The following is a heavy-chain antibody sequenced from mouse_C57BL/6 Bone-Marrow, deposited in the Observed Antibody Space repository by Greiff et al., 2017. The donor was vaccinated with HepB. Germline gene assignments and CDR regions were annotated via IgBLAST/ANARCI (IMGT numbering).Heavy chain of an antibody. Sequence: AQLQQPGAELVRPGSSVKLSCKASGYTFTSYWMDWVKQRPGQGLEWIGNIYPSDSETHYNQKFKDKATLTVDKSSSTAYMQLSSLTSEDSAVYYCASWAGTDYWGQGTTLTVSS. V-gene: IGHV1-61*01. CDR2: IYPSDSET. D-gene: IGHD4-1*01. CDR3: ASWAGTDY. J-gene: IGHJ2*01. CDR1: GYTFTSYW.